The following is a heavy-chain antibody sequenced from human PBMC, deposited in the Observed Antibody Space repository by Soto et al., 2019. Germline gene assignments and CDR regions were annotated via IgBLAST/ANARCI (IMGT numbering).Heavy chain of an antibody. V-gene: IGHV3-53*02. J-gene: IGHJ6*02. D-gene: IGHD1-26*01. CDR2: IDSGGSA. Sequence: EVQLVETGGGLIQPGGSLRLSCAASGFTVSSNYMSWVRQAPGKGLEWVSLIDSGGSAYYADSVKGRFTISRDNSKNTLYLQMNSLRAEDTGVYYCARDYSVSRYYGMDVWGQGTTVTVSS. CDR1: GFTVSSNY. CDR3: ARDYSVSRYYGMDV.